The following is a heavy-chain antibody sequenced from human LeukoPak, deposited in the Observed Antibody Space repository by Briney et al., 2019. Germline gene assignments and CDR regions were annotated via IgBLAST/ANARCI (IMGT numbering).Heavy chain of an antibody. V-gene: IGHV1-18*01. CDR3: ARVDGYSGYDEVGWFDP. CDR1: GYTFTSYG. Sequence: ASVKVSCKASGYTFTSYGISWVRQAPGQGLEWMGWISAYNGNTNYAQKLQGRVTMTTDTSTSTAYMELRSLRSDDTAVYYCARVDGYSGYDEVGWFDPWGQGTLVTVSS. CDR2: ISAYNGNT. D-gene: IGHD5-12*01. J-gene: IGHJ5*02.